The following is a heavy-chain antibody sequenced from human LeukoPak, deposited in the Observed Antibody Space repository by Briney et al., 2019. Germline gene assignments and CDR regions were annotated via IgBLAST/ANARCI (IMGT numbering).Heavy chain of an antibody. CDR2: IYSANTT. V-gene: IGHV4-4*08. D-gene: IGHD3-22*01. J-gene: IGHJ1*01. Sequence: PSETLSLTCTVSGASISRSYWSWIRQFPGKELQWIGYIYSANTTIYNPSLNSRATISADTSNNRVSLHLTSVTAAHTAVYFGAREVFKSSPQYDSQWGQGTLVTVTS. CDR3: AREVFKSSPQYDSQ. CDR1: GASISRSY.